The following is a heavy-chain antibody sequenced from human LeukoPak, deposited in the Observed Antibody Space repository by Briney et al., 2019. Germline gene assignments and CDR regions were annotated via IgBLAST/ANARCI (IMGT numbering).Heavy chain of an antibody. CDR1: GGSVSSGYFH. V-gene: IGHV4-61*01. D-gene: IGHD6-13*01. Sequence: SETLSLTCTVSGGSVSSGYFHWSWIRQAPGKGLEWIGHDGHTNYNPSLRSRVTISIDTSKNQFSLKLSSVTAADTAVYYCARQAAALVPLHFDYWGQGTLVTVSS. J-gene: IGHJ4*02. CDR2: DGHT. CDR3: ARQAAALVPLHFDY.